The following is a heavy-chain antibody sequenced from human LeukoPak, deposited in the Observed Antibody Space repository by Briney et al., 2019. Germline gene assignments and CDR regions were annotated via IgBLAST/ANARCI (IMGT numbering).Heavy chain of an antibody. D-gene: IGHD3-10*01. CDR3: ARDTMFDP. CDR1: GFTVSSNY. CDR2: ISSSSSYV. V-gene: IGHV3-21*01. J-gene: IGHJ5*02. Sequence: GGSLRLSCAASGFTVSSNYMSWVRQAPGKGLEWVSSISSSSSYVYYADSVKGRFTISRDNAKNSLYLQMNSLRAEDTAVYYCARDTMFDPWGQGTLVTVSS.